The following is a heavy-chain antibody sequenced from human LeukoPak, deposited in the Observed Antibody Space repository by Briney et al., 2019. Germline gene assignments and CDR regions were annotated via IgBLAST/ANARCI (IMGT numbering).Heavy chain of an antibody. V-gene: IGHV3-23*01. CDR1: GFTFSSYA. Sequence: PGGSLRLSCAASGFTFSSYAMSWVRQAPGKRLEWVTAITDSGGSTYHADSVKGRFTISRDNSKNTLYLQMNSLRAEDTAVYSCAKGGGSSYYYYMDVWGKGTTVTISS. D-gene: IGHD6-13*01. CDR2: ITDSGGST. CDR3: AKGGGSSYYYYMDV. J-gene: IGHJ6*03.